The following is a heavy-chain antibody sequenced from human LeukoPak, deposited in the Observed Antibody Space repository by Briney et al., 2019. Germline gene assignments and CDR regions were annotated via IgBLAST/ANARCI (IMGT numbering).Heavy chain of an antibody. Sequence: GGSLRLSCAASGFTVSSNYMSWVRQAPGKGLEWVSVIYSSGSTYYADSVKGRFTISRDNSKNTLYLQMNSLRAEGTAVYYCARDSTGRRTAFDIWGQGTMVTVSS. CDR2: IYSSGST. CDR1: GFTVSSNY. J-gene: IGHJ3*02. V-gene: IGHV3-53*01. D-gene: IGHD1-1*01. CDR3: ARDSTGRRTAFDI.